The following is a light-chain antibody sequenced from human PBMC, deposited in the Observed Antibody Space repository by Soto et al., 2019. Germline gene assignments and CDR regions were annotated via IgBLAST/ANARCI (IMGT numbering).Light chain of an antibody. CDR3: QQYNNLPPYT. V-gene: IGKV3-15*01. CDR2: GAS. Sequence: EIVMTQSPATLSVSPGERATLSCRASQGVSSNLAWYQQKPGQAPRLLIYGASTRATGIPARFSGSGSGTEFTLTISSLQSEDFAVYYCQQYNNLPPYTFGQGTKLEIK. J-gene: IGKJ2*01. CDR1: QGVSSN.